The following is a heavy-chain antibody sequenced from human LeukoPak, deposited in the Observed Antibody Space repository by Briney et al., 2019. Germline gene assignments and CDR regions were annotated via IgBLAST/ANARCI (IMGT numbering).Heavy chain of an antibody. D-gene: IGHD2-21*02. J-gene: IGHJ4*02. CDR3: AKGLYCGGDCYVAEVYYFDY. CDR2: ISGSGGST. CDR1: GFTFSSYA. V-gene: IGHV3-23*01. Sequence: GGSLRLSCAASGFTFSSYAVSWVRQAPGKGLEWVSAISGSGGSTYYADSVKGRFTISRDNSKNTLYLQMNSLRAEDTAVYYCAKGLYCGGDCYVAEVYYFDYWGQGTLVTVSS.